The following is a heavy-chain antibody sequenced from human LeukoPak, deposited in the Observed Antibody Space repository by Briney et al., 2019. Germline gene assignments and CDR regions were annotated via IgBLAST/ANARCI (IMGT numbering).Heavy chain of an antibody. D-gene: IGHD3-10*01. CDR1: GGSISSNNW. Sequence: SETLSLTCAVSGGSISSNNWCSWFRQPLGRGLRWMGVFYHGGSTNYTPSLKSRVTTSVDTSKNTLSLNMSTVSAANTAVYYYARDNGSGSYYSPFDYWGQGTLVTVSS. J-gene: IGHJ4*01. CDR3: ARDNGSGSYYSPFDY. V-gene: IGHV4-4*02. CDR2: FYHGGST.